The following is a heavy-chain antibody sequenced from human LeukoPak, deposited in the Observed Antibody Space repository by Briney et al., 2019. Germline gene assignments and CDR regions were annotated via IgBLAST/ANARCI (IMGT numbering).Heavy chain of an antibody. CDR3: ASCFPSGLGNNWFDP. D-gene: IGHD3-10*01. J-gene: IGHJ5*02. CDR1: GGSFSGYF. CDR2: INHSGRT. Sequence: SETLSLTCAVYGGSFSGYFWTWIRQPPGKGLEWIGEINHSGRTNYNPSLKSRVTISLDTSKNQFSLRLSSVTAADTAVYYCASCFPSGLGNNWFDPWGQGTLVTVSS. V-gene: IGHV4-34*01.